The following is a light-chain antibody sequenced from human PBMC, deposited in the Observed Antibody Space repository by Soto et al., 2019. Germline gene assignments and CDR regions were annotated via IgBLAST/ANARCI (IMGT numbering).Light chain of an antibody. Sequence: QSALTQPPSVSGSPGQSVTISCTGTSSDVGSYNRVSWYQQPPGTDPKLMIYEVSNRPSGVPDRFSGSMSGNTASLTISGLLAEDEADYYCSSYTSSSLYVFGTGIKVTVL. CDR1: SSDVGSYNR. J-gene: IGLJ1*01. CDR2: EVS. V-gene: IGLV2-18*02. CDR3: SSYTSSSLYV.